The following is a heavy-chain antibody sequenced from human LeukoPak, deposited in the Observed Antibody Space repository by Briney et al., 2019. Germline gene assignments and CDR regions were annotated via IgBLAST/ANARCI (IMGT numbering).Heavy chain of an antibody. D-gene: IGHD3-16*01. CDR1: GFTFSNYW. CDR2: IQTDGSTA. J-gene: IGHJ3*02. Sequence: TGGSLRLSCAASGFTFSNYWMHWVRQVPGKGLVWVSRIQTDGSTARIADSVEGRFTISRDNAKNSLYLQLNSLRSEDTAVYYCATSIPSSRGDLVDAFEIWGQGTLVTVSS. CDR3: ATSIPSSRGDLVDAFEI. V-gene: IGHV3-74*01.